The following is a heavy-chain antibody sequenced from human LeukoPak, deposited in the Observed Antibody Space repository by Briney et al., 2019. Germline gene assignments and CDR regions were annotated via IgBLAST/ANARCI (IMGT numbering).Heavy chain of an antibody. V-gene: IGHV3-15*01. CDR3: STVSGAGNKDFDY. J-gene: IGHJ4*02. CDR1: GFTFSDIW. D-gene: IGHD3-10*01. Sequence: GGSLRLSCAASGFTFSDIWMSWVRQAPGKGLEWVGRVRGQRDGGTTDYAAFVKGRFTISRDDSKDIVYLQMNSLTTEDTAVYSCSTVSGAGNKDFDYWGQGTLVSVSS. CDR2: VRGQRDGGTT.